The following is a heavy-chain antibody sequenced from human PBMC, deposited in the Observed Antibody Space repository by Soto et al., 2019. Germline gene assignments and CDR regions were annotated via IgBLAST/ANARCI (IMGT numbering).Heavy chain of an antibody. J-gene: IGHJ4*02. CDR1: GYTFTSYA. Sequence: QVQLVQSGAEVKKPGASVKVSCKASGYTFTSYAMNWVRQAPGQRLEWMGWINAGNGNTKYSQNFQGRFTITRDTSASTAYMELSSLRSEDTAVYYCARSIRLAGDYWCQGTLVTVSS. CDR3: ARSIRLAGDY. V-gene: IGHV1-3*01. CDR2: INAGNGNT.